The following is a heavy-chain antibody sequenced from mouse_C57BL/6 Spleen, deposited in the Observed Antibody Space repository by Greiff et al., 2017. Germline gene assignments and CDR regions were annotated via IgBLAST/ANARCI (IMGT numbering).Heavy chain of an antibody. V-gene: IGHV1-84*01. Sequence: LQLVASGPELVKPGASVQISCKASGYTFTDYYLNWVKQRPGQGLEWIGCLYPGSGNTKYNEKFKGKSTLTVDTSSSTAYMQLSSLTSEDSAVYFCARWGIYAMDYWGQGTSVTVSS. CDR2: LYPGSGNT. J-gene: IGHJ4*01. CDR3: ARWGIYAMDY. CDR1: GYTFTDYY.